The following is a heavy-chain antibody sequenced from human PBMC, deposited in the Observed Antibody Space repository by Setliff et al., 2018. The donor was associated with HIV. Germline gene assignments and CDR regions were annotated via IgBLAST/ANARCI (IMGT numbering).Heavy chain of an antibody. Sequence: SETLSLTCAVYGGSFSGHYWSWIRQTPGKGLEWIGDISHSGSTNYNPSLKSRVTISVDTSKNQFSLRLTSVTAAYTAVYFCARGSRSPLVNKFRVTPAFDYWGQGTLVTSPQ. CDR3: ARGSRSPLVNKFRVTPAFDY. J-gene: IGHJ4*01. D-gene: IGHD2-21*02. V-gene: IGHV4-34*01. CDR2: ISHSGST. CDR1: GGSFSGHY.